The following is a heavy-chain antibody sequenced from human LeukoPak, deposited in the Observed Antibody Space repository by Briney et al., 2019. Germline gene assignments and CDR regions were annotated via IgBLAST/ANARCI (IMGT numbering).Heavy chain of an antibody. CDR2: IKQDGSEK. V-gene: IGHV3-7*03. CDR1: GFTFSSYW. J-gene: IGHJ4*02. CDR3: AREAWYDLWSGYYNPLYFDY. D-gene: IGHD3-3*01. Sequence: GGSLRLSCAASGFTFSSYWMSWVRQAPGKGLEWVANIKQDGSEKYYVDSVKGRFTISRDNAKNSLYLQMNSLRAEDTAVYYCAREAWYDLWSGYYNPLYFDYWGQGTLVTVSS.